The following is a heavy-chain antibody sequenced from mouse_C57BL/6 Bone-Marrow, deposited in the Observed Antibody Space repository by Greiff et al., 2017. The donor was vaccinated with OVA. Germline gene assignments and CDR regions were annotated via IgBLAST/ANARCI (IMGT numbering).Heavy chain of an antibody. J-gene: IGHJ4*01. CDR3: AREGKLLGKNYAMDY. CDR1: GYTFTSYW. Sequence: QVQLKQPGTELVKPGASVKLSCKASGYTFTSYWMHWVKQRPGQGLEWIGNINPSNGGTNYNEKFKSKATLTVDKSSSTAYMQLGSLTSEDSAVYYCAREGKLLGKNYAMDYWGQGTSVTVSS. V-gene: IGHV1-53*01. D-gene: IGHD2-12*01. CDR2: INPSNGGT.